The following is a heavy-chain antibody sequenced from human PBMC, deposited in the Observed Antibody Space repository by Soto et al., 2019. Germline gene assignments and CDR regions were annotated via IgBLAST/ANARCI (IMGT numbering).Heavy chain of an antibody. J-gene: IGHJ6*03. CDR3: ARQGRHYYMDV. CDR2: IYYSGST. CDR1: GGSISSYY. Sequence: SETLSLTCTVSGGSISSYYWSWIRQPPGKGLEWIGYIYYSGSTNYNPSPKSRVTISVDTSKNQFSLKLSSVTAADTAVYYCARQGRHYYMDVWGKGTTVTV. V-gene: IGHV4-59*08.